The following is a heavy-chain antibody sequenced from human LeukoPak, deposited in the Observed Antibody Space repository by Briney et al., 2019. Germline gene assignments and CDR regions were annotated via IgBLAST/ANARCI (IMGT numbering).Heavy chain of an antibody. V-gene: IGHV5-51*01. CDR1: GYSFTSYW. D-gene: IGHD1-26*01. CDR3: ARGSGSYHTAYMN. Sequence: GESLQISCKGSGYSFTSYWIGWVRQLPGKGLVWMGIIYPGDSDTRYSPSFQGQVTISADKSLSTAYLQWSSLKASDTAMYYCARGSGSYHTAYMNWGQGSPVTVSS. CDR2: IYPGDSDT. J-gene: IGHJ4*02.